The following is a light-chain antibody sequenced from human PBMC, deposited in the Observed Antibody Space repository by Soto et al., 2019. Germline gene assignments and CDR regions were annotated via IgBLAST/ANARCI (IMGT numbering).Light chain of an antibody. Sequence: DIVMTQSPLSLPVTPGEPASISCRSSQSLLHSNGYNYLDWYLQKPGQSPQLLIYLGSNRASGVPDRFSGSGSGTDFTLKFSRVEAEDVGVYYCMQALQTPLFTFGPGTKVDIK. V-gene: IGKV2-28*01. CDR3: MQALQTPLFT. CDR2: LGS. CDR1: QSLLHSNGYNY. J-gene: IGKJ3*01.